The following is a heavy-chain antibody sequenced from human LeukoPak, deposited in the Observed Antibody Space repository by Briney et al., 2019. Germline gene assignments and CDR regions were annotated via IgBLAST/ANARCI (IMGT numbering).Heavy chain of an antibody. D-gene: IGHD3-3*01. CDR2: ISGSGGST. J-gene: IGHJ4*02. CDR1: GFTFSSYA. V-gene: IGHV3-23*01. Sequence: GGSLRLSCAASGFTFSSYAMSWVRQAPGKGLGWVSAISGSGGSTYYADSVKGRFTISRDNSKNTLYLQMNSLRAEDTAVYYCATRITIFGVDRFFDYWGQGTLVTVSS. CDR3: ATRITIFGVDRFFDY.